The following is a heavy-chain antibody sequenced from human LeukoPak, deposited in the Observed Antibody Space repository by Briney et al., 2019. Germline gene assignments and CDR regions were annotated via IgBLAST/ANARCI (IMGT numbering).Heavy chain of an antibody. J-gene: IGHJ4*02. CDR2: IYYSGST. Sequence: SQTLSLTCTVSGRSISSSVYYWGWIRQPPGKGLEWIGSIYYSGSTYYNPSLKSRVTISVDTSKNQFSLKLSSVTAADTAVYYCARGGSSGYERFDYWGQGTLVTVSS. CDR3: ARGGSSGYERFDY. D-gene: IGHD5-12*01. V-gene: IGHV4-39*01. CDR1: GRSISSSVYY.